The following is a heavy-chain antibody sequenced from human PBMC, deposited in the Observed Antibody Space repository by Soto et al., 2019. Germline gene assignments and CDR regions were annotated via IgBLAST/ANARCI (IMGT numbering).Heavy chain of an antibody. J-gene: IGHJ4*02. Sequence: PGGSLRLSCAASGFTFSSYAMSWVRQAPGKGLEWVSAISGSGSSTYYADSVKGRFTISRDNSKNTLYLQMSSLRAEDTAVYYCAKGGSYYYDSSGYYANWGQGTLVTVSS. V-gene: IGHV3-23*01. D-gene: IGHD3-22*01. CDR2: ISGSGSST. CDR1: GFTFSSYA. CDR3: AKGGSYYYDSSGYYAN.